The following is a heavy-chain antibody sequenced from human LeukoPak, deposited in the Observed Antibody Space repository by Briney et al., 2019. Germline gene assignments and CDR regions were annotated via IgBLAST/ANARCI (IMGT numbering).Heavy chain of an antibody. CDR1: GYTFTSYG. V-gene: IGHV1-8*02. CDR3: ARGHGEYYYDSSGYYYWFDY. J-gene: IGHJ4*02. CDR2: MNPNSGNT. D-gene: IGHD3-22*01. Sequence: ASVKVSCKASGYTFTSYGINWVRQATGQGLEWMGWMNPNSGNTGYAQKFQGRVTMTRNTSISTAYMELSSLRSEDTAVYYCARGHGEYYYDSSGYYYWFDYWGQGTLVTVSS.